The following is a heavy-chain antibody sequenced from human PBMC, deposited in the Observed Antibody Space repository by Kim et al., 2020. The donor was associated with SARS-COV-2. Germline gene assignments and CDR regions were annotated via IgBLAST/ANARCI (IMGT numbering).Heavy chain of an antibody. CDR2: IKQDGSEK. CDR1: GFTFSSYW. CDR3: ARDQDRNFFGVVIIPRAGMDV. V-gene: IGHV3-7*01. Sequence: GGSLRLSCAASGFTFSSYWMSWVRQAPGKGLEWVANIKQDGSEKYYVDSVKGRFTISRDNAKNSLYLQMNSLRAEDTAVYYCARDQDRNFFGVVIIPRAGMDVWGQGTTVTVSS. J-gene: IGHJ6*02. D-gene: IGHD3-3*01.